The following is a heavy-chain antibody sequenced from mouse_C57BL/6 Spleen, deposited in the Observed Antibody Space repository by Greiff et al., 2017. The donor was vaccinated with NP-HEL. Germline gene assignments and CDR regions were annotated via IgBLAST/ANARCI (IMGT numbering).Heavy chain of an antibody. CDR2: IDPEDGDT. D-gene: IGHD2-1*01. J-gene: IGHJ3*01. CDR3: TTFGNYLAWFAY. V-gene: IGHV14-1*01. Sequence: VQLQQSGAELVRPGASVKLSCTASGFNIKDYYMHWVKQRPEQGLEWIGRIDPEDGDTEYAPKFQGKATMTADPSSNTAYLQLSSLTSEDTAVYYCTTFGNYLAWFAYWGQGTLVTVSA. CDR1: GFNIKDYY.